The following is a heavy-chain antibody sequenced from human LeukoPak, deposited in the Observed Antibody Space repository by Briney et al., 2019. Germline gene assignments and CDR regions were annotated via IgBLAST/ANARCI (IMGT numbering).Heavy chain of an antibody. D-gene: IGHD4-4*01. V-gene: IGHV3-23*01. CDR2: ISGSGGST. Sequence: GGSLRLSCAASGLTVSSNYMSWVRQAPGKGLEWVSAISGSGGSTYYADSVKGRFTTSRDNSKNTLYLQMNSLRAEDTAVYYCAKDDISNYVSPHLYYFDYWGQGTLATVSS. CDR3: AKDDISNYVSPHLYYFDY. J-gene: IGHJ4*02. CDR1: GLTVSSNY.